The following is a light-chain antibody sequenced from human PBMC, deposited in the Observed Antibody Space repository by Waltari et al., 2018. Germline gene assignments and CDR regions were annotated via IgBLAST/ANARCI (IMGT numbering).Light chain of an antibody. V-gene: IGKV2D-29*02. CDR3: MQNIQLPT. CDR2: EVY. J-gene: IGKJ1*01. CDR1: QSLLHSDGRTR. Sequence: IVMTQSPLSLSVTPGQPASMSCKSSQSLLHSDGRTRLFWYLQKSGRSPRLLISEVYDRFSGVGDRFSGSGSGTDFTLNISRVEPEDVGIYFCMQNIQLPTFGQGTKVQI.